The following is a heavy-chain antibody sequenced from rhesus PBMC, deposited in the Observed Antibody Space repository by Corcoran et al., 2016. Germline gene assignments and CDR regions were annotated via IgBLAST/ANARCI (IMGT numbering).Heavy chain of an antibody. Sequence: QVQLQESGPGLVKHSETLSLTCAVSGYSVSSGHYWGWVRQSPGKGLEYIGVFDGPGGITDYYNASLESRGTISTDTSTNLFFLPLRSVTAADTALYVCVRGTPPDNWGQGVLVTVSS. CDR1: GYSVSSGHY. CDR2: FDGPGGITD. J-gene: IGHJ4*01. V-gene: IGHV4-99*01. D-gene: IGHD5-42*01. CDR3: VRGTPPDN.